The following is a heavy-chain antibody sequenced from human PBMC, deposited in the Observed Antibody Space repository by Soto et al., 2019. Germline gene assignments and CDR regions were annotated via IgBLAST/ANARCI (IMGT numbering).Heavy chain of an antibody. D-gene: IGHD2-15*01. J-gene: IGHJ4*02. CDR2: ITTNGHT. CDR3: AKGLLHGRLYAAD. Sequence: PGGSLRLSCETSGFTFSNCFMTWVRQPPGKRLEWVSVITTNGHTAYAASLKSRFTISRDNSKNTAYLQMNRLRAADTAVYYCAKGLLHGRLYAADWGQGTLVTVPP. CDR1: GFTFSNCF. V-gene: IGHV3-23*01.